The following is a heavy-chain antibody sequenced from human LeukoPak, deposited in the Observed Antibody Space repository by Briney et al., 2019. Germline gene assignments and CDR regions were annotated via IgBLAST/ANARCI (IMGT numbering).Heavy chain of an antibody. V-gene: IGHV4-59*01. CDR2: IYYSGST. D-gene: IGHD6-13*01. Sequence: SETLSLTCTVSGGSISSYYWSWIRQPPGKGLKWIGYIYYSGSTNYNPSLKSRVTISVDTSKNQFSLKLSSVTAVDTAVYYCAREVSSRYSSSFGWFDPWGQGTLVTVSS. CDR3: AREVSSRYSSSFGWFDP. CDR1: GGSISSYY. J-gene: IGHJ5*02.